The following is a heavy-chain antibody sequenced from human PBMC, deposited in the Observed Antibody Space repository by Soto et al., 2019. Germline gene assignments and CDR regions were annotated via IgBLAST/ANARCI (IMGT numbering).Heavy chain of an antibody. CDR3: ARSGGSRRSPGDS. J-gene: IGHJ4*02. D-gene: IGHD6-25*01. CDR2: ITKDGSNK. Sequence: QVQLVASGGGVVQPGTSLRLSCAASGVTVSSYALYWVRQAPGKGLAWVAVITKDGSNKYYADSVKGRFTISRDNSKNTLYLEMNSLRAEDTTMYSCARSGGSRRSPGDSWGQGNLVTVSS. V-gene: IGHV3-30-3*01. CDR1: GVTVSSYA.